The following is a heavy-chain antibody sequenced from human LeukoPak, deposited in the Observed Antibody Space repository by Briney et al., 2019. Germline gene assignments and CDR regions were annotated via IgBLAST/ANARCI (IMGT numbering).Heavy chain of an antibody. CDR3: ARAAVYHYAMDV. CDR2: IYSSGTT. CDR1: GGSINDYN. J-gene: IGHJ6*04. V-gene: IGHV4-59*01. Sequence: PSETLSLTCTVSGGSINDYNWSWIRQPPGKGLEWIGSIYSSGTTNYNPSLKSRVTVSVDTSRTQFSLRLSSVNGTDPAVYYSARAAVYHYAMDVWAEGTTVTVSS.